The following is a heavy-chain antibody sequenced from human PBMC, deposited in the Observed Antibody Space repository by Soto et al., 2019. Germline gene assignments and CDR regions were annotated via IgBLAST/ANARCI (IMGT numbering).Heavy chain of an antibody. CDR1: GLTISNAW. Sequence: EVQLVESGGGFIYPGGSLRLSCAASGLTISNAWMNWVRQAPGKGLEWVGRIKTNTEGGPTDYAAAVKGRYTVSRDDSKNTLYPPMNSLKTEDTAVYYCTTGSVEGVWGQGTTVTVSS. V-gene: IGHV3-15*07. CDR3: TTGSVEGV. D-gene: IGHD2-15*01. CDR2: IKTNTEGGPT. J-gene: IGHJ6*02.